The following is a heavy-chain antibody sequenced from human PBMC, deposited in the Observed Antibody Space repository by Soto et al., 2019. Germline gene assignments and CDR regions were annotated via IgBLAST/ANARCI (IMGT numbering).Heavy chain of an antibody. CDR1: GGSISSYY. V-gene: IGHV4-59*08. Sequence: ETLSLTCTVSGGSISSYYWSWIRQPPGKGLEWIGYIYYFGSTNYNPSLKSRVTISVDTSKNQFSLKLSSVTAADTAVYYCARHSPDFDWLSQFDYWGQGTLVTVSS. CDR3: ARHSPDFDWLSQFDY. D-gene: IGHD3-9*01. J-gene: IGHJ4*02. CDR2: IYYFGST.